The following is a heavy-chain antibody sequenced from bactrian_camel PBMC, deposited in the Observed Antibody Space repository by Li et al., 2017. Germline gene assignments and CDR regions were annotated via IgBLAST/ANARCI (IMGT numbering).Heavy chain of an antibody. V-gene: IGHV3S1*01. CDR3: AARVRFCNGHWRSSIDFDY. D-gene: IGHD6*01. CDR2: IYTGDGGA. J-gene: IGHJ6*01. CDR1: GYTGSTSC. Sequence: HVQLVESGGGSVQAGGSLRLSCVASGYTGSTSCMGWFRQAPGNEREGVACIYTGDGGALYADSVKGRFAITQDNAKNTVYLQMNSLKPEDTAMYYCAARVRFCNGHWRSSIDFDYWGQGTQVTVS.